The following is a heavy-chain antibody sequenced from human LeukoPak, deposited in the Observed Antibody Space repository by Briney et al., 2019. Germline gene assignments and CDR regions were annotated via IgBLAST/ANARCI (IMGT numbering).Heavy chain of an antibody. V-gene: IGHV4-59*12. CDR2: IYYSGST. D-gene: IGHD6-13*01. CDR3: ARGRRRWAAGTEFDP. Sequence: PSETLSLTCTVSGGSISSYYWSWIRQPPGKGLEWIGYIYYSGSTNYNPSLKSRVTISVDTSKNQFSLKLSSVTAADTAVYYCARGRRRWAAGTEFDPWGQGTLVTVSS. J-gene: IGHJ5*02. CDR1: GGSISSYY.